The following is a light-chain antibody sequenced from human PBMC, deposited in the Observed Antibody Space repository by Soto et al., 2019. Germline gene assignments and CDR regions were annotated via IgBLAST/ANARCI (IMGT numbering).Light chain of an antibody. CDR1: QSVSSSY. V-gene: IGKV3D-20*01. Sequence: EIVMTQSPATPTLSPGEAASLSRGASQSVSSSYLAWYQQKPGQAPRLLIYDASSRATGIPDRFSGSTSGTDFTLTISRLEPEDFAVYYCQQYGSSPLTFGGGTKVDIK. CDR2: DAS. J-gene: IGKJ4*01. CDR3: QQYGSSPLT.